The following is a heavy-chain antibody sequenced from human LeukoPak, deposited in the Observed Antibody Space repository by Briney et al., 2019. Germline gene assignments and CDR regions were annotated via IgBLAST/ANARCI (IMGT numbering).Heavy chain of an antibody. J-gene: IGHJ3*02. V-gene: IGHV4-4*07. CDR3: ARRYGENTIFGVVPKDAVDI. CDR2: IYTSGGT. CDR1: GGSLNGYF. D-gene: IGHD3-3*01. Sequence: PSETLSLTCTVSGGSLNGYFWTWIRQPAGKGLEWIGRIYTSGGTIYNPSLKGRVTMSVDTSKNQLSLKLTSMTVADTAVYYCARRYGENTIFGVVPKDAVDIWGQGTMVTVSS.